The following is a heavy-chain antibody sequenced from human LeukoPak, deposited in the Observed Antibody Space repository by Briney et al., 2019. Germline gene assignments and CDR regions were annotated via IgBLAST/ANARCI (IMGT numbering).Heavy chain of an antibody. Sequence: PGGSLRLSCAASGFTFSSYGMHWVRQAPGKGLEWVSVIWYDGSNKYCADSVKGRFTISRDNSKNTLYLQVNRLRAEDTAVYYCARARNEYDSSGFSALDLWGQGTLVTVSS. V-gene: IGHV3-33*01. J-gene: IGHJ5*02. CDR3: ARARNEYDSSGFSALDL. D-gene: IGHD3-22*01. CDR2: IWYDGSNK. CDR1: GFTFSSYG.